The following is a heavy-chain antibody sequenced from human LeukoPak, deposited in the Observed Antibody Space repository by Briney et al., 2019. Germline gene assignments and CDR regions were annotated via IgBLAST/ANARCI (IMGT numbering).Heavy chain of an antibody. Sequence: GGSLSLSCAASGFTFSSYSMNWVRKAQGKGLEWVSSISSSSSYIYYADSVKGRFTISRDNATNSLYLQMNSLRAEDTAVYYCARQVYGDYPSSNWFDPWGEGTLVTVSS. V-gene: IGHV3-21*01. J-gene: IGHJ5*02. CDR1: GFTFSSYS. CDR3: ARQVYGDYPSSNWFDP. D-gene: IGHD4-17*01. CDR2: ISSSSSYI.